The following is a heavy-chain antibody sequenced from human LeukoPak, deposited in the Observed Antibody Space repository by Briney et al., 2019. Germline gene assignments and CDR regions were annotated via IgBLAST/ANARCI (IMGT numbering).Heavy chain of an antibody. CDR2: INPNSGGT. V-gene: IGHV1-2*02. Sequence: ASVKASCKASGYTFTGYYMHWVRQAPGQGLEWLGWINPNSGGTNYAQKFQGRVTMTRDTSISTAYMELSRLRSDDTAVYYCARVGAPSDRYCSSTSCYYFDYWGQGTLVTVSS. CDR1: GYTFTGYY. D-gene: IGHD2-2*01. CDR3: ARVGAPSDRYCSSTSCYYFDY. J-gene: IGHJ4*02.